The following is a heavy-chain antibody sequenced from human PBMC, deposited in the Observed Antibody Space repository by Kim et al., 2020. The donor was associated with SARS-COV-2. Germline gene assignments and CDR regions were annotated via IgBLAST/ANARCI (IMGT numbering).Heavy chain of an antibody. D-gene: IGHD6-13*01. Sequence: SPSLWGQVNLSVDSSKNQFSLKLSSVTAADTAVYYCARASSWTPRYFDYWGQGTLVTVSS. J-gene: IGHJ4*02. V-gene: IGHV4-34*01. CDR3: ARASSWTPRYFDY.